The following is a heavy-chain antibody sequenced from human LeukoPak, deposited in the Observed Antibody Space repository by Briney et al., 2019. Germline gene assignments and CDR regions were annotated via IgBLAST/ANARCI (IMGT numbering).Heavy chain of an antibody. CDR2: IRFDGTNR. CDR3: ARDAYHSGDLDQ. Sequence: GGSLRLSCAASGYTFSIYITHCVRGAPGKGRVWVSFIRFDGTNRHYVDSVKGRLTISRDNPNNMLYLQMNSLKFDDTAVYYCARDAYHSGDLDQWGEETLVIVSS. J-gene: IGHJ4*02. V-gene: IGHV3-30*02. D-gene: IGHD3/OR15-3a*01. CDR1: GYTFSIYI.